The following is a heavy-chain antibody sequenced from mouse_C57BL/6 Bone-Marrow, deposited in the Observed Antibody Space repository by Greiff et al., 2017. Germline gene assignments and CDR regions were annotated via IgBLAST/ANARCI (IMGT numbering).Heavy chain of an antibody. J-gene: IGHJ3*01. V-gene: IGHV14-3*01. CDR3: GRSDYAHFAY. D-gene: IGHD2-4*01. Sequence: EVQLQQSVAELVRPGASVKLSCTASGFNFKNTYMHWVKQRPEQGLEWIGRIDPANGNTKYAPKFQGKATITADTSSNTAYLQLSSLTSEDTAIYYCGRSDYAHFAYWGQGTLVTVSA. CDR2: IDPANGNT. CDR1: GFNFKNTY.